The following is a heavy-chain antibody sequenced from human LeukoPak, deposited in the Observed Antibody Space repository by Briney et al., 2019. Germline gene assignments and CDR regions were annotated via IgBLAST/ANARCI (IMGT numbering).Heavy chain of an antibody. CDR1: GYIFSDFW. J-gene: IGHJ5*02. Sequence: GESLKISCKGSGYIFSDFWIVWVRQMPGQGLEWMGIIYPGDSDTRYSPSFQGQVTISADKSISTAYLQWSSLKASDTAMYYCARHKVGATGWFDPWGQGTLVTVSS. CDR3: ARHKVGATGWFDP. D-gene: IGHD1-26*01. V-gene: IGHV5-51*01. CDR2: IYPGDSDT.